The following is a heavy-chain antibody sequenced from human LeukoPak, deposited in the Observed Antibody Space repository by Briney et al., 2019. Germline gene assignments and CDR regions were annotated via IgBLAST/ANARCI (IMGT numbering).Heavy chain of an antibody. CDR2: ISYDGSNK. V-gene: IGHV3-30-3*01. J-gene: IGHJ5*02. CDR3: SRKEAAWWNLLDP. D-gene: IGHD2-8*02. Sequence: GSSLSLLCAPSGLALSSYAMQWARQAPGRGLEGVAVISYDGSNKYYADSVKGRFTISRYNSKNTLYLQMNSLRAEDTAVYYCSRKEAAWWNLLDPWGQGTLVTVSS. CDR1: GLALSSYA.